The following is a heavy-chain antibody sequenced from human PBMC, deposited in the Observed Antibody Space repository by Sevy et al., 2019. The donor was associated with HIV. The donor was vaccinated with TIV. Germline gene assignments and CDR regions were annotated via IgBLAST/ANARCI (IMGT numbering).Heavy chain of an antibody. CDR3: ARDQQLARGVFDY. J-gene: IGHJ4*02. CDR2: IYYSGST. CDR1: GGSISSYY. D-gene: IGHD6-13*01. V-gene: IGHV4-59*13. Sequence: AESLSLTCTVSGGSISSYYWSCIRQPPGKGLERIGYIYYSGSTNYNPSLKSRVTISVDTSKNQFSLKLSSVTASDTAVYYSARDQQLARGVFDYWGQGTMVPVSS.